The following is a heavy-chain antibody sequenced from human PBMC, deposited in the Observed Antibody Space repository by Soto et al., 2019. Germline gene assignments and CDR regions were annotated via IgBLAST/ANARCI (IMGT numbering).Heavy chain of an antibody. V-gene: IGHV4-4*02. CDR1: GGTIRSPDW. J-gene: IGHJ5*02. D-gene: IGHD6-19*01. CDR3: ARGRGRYSSGWSWFDP. Sequence: LSETLSLTCGVSGGTIRSPDWWTWVRQPPGKGLEWIGEIFQSGSTNYTPSLESRVTMSVDKSKNQFSLTLTSVTAADTAVYFCARGRGRYSSGWSWFDPRGQGILVTVSS. CDR2: IFQSGST.